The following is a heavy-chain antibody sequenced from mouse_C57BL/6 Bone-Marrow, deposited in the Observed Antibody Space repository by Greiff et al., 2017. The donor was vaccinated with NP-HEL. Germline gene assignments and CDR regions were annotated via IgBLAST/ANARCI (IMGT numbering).Heavy chain of an antibody. Sequence: VQLKESGPELVKPGASVKMSCKASGYTFTDYNMHWVKQSHGKSLEWIGYINPNNGGTSYNQKFKGKATLTVNKSSSTAYMELRSLTSEDSAVYYCARRWGYYGSSPDWYFDVWGTGTTVTVSS. V-gene: IGHV1-22*01. CDR3: ARRWGYYGSSPDWYFDV. J-gene: IGHJ1*03. D-gene: IGHD1-1*01. CDR1: GYTFTDYN. CDR2: INPNNGGT.